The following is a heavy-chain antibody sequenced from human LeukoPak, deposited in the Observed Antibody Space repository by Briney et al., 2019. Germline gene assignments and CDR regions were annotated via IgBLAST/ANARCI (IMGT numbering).Heavy chain of an antibody. CDR2: INPHTGAA. CDR1: GYTFIENY. Sequence: ASVKVSCKVSGYTFIENYIHWVRQAPGQGLEWMGLINPHTGAANYSQEFQGRVTMTRDTSISTAYMHLTRLKFGDTAVYYCARGKSGYSPWGQGTPVTVSS. V-gene: IGHV1-2*02. CDR3: ARGKSGYSP. D-gene: IGHD3-3*01. J-gene: IGHJ4*02.